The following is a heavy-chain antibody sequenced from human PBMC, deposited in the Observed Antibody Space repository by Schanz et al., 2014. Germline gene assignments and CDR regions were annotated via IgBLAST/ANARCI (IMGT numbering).Heavy chain of an antibody. CDR1: GFTFSTYA. CDR2: INTGGDST. D-gene: IGHD3-22*01. Sequence: EVKLLESGGTLVRPGGSLRLSCAASGFTFSTYAMAWVRQAPGKGLEWVSSINTGGDSTYYADSVKGRFTMSRDNSKNTVHLQMSSLRVEDTAVYYCARVDSSGYFFDNWGQGTRVTVSS. V-gene: IGHV3-23*01. CDR3: ARVDSSGYFFDN. J-gene: IGHJ4*02.